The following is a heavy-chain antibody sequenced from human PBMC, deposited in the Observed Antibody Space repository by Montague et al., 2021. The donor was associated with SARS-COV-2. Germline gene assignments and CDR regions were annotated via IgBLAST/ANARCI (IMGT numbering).Heavy chain of an antibody. CDR1: GCTFDDYG. CDR2: SSRSGDRT. V-gene: IGHV3-20*01. Sequence: SLRLSCAVSGCTFDDYGMSWVRQAPGKGLEWVSGSSRSGDRTAYGDSVKGRFTISRDNAKNSLYLLMNRLRVEDTAFYHCSRGGGMIRGVVDFWGQGILVSVSS. D-gene: IGHD3-10*01. CDR3: SRGGGMIRGVVDF. J-gene: IGHJ4*02.